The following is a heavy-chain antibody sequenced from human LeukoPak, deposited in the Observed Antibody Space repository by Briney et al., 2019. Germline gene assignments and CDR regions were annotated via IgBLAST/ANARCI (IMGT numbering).Heavy chain of an antibody. CDR2: IYPGDSDT. Sequence: GESLKISCKGSGYSFTSYWIGWVRQMPGKGLEWMGIIYPGDSDTRYSPSFQGQVTISADKSISTAYLQWSSLKASDTAMYYYARLGCSGGSCYGVDYWGQGTLVTVSS. D-gene: IGHD2-15*01. CDR1: GYSFTSYW. CDR3: ARLGCSGGSCYGVDY. J-gene: IGHJ4*02. V-gene: IGHV5-51*01.